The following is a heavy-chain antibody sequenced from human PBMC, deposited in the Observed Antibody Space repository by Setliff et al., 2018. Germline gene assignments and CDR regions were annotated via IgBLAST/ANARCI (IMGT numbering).Heavy chain of an antibody. J-gene: IGHJ4*02. CDR3: ARKQWLDPGFEY. Sequence: SETLSLTCAVYGGSFSGYYWSWIRQPPGKGLEWIGEINHSGSTNYNPSLKSRVTISVDTSKNQFSLKLSSVTAADTAVYYCARKQWLDPGFEYWGQGTLVTVSS. V-gene: IGHV4-34*01. CDR2: INHSGST. D-gene: IGHD6-19*01. CDR1: GGSFSGYY.